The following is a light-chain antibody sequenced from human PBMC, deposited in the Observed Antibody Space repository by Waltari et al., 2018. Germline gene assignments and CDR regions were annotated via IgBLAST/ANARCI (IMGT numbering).Light chain of an antibody. CDR3: QQYYTVPVS. V-gene: IGKV4-1*01. J-gene: IGKJ3*01. CDR2: WAS. CDR1: QTVLDTSNNKNY. Sequence: DIVMTQSPDSLAVSLGERATINCKSSQTVLDTSNNKNYLAWYQQKSGQPPRGLVYWASTRGSGVPDRFSGSGSGTDFTLTIDNLQADDVAIYYCQQYYTVPVSFGPGTTVDLK.